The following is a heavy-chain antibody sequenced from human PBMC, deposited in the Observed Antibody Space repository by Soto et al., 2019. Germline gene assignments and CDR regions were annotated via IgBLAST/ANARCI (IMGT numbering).Heavy chain of an antibody. J-gene: IGHJ6*02. D-gene: IGHD6-19*01. Sequence: ASVKVSCKASGYTFTGYYMHWLRQAPGQGLEWMGWINPNSGGTNYAQKFQGWVTMTRDTSISTAYMELSRLRSDDTAVYYCARDGVSSGWYDDYYYYGMDVWGQGTTVTVSS. CDR1: GYTFTGYY. V-gene: IGHV1-2*04. CDR2: INPNSGGT. CDR3: ARDGVSSGWYDDYYYYGMDV.